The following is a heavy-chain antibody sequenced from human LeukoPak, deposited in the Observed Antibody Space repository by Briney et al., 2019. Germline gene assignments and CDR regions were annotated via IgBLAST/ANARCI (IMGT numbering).Heavy chain of an antibody. Sequence: SETLSLTCTVSGGSISSYYWSWIRQPPGKGLEWIGYIYYSGSTNYNPSLKSRVTISVDTSKNQFSLKLSSVTAADTAVYYCARPIVLMVYASPPIAFDIWGQGTMVTVSS. V-gene: IGHV4-59*08. CDR1: GGSISSYY. CDR3: ARPIVLMVYASPPIAFDI. CDR2: IYYSGST. D-gene: IGHD2-8*01. J-gene: IGHJ3*02.